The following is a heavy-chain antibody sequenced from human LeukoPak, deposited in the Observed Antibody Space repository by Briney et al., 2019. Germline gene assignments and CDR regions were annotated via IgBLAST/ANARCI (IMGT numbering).Heavy chain of an antibody. D-gene: IGHD1-1*01. CDR2: ISSSRSII. V-gene: IGHV3-11*04. CDR3: VRDASETMNGNY. J-gene: IGHJ4*02. Sequence: NAGGSLRLSCAAPGFTFSVYYMSWIRQAPGKGLEWVSYISSSRSIIYYADSVKGRFTISRDNAKNTLYLQMNSLRAEDTAVYYCVRDASETMNGNYWGQGTLVTVSS. CDR1: GFTFSVYY.